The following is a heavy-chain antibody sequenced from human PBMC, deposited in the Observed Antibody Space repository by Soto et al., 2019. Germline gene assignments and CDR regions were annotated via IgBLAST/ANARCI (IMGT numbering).Heavy chain of an antibody. V-gene: IGHV4-39*01. CDR3: ARTSYSNYAFDY. CDR1: GGSISSSSYY. J-gene: IGHJ4*02. Sequence: KASETLSLTCTVSGGSISSSSYYWGWIRQPPGKGLEWIGSIYYSGSTYYNPSLKSRVTISVDTSKNQFSLKLSSVTAADTAVYYCARTSYSNYAFDYWGQGTLVTV. D-gene: IGHD4-4*01. CDR2: IYYSGST.